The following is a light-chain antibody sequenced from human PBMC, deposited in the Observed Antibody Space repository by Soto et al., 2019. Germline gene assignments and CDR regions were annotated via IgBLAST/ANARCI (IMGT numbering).Light chain of an antibody. V-gene: IGKV2-28*01. Sequence: DIVMTQSPLSLPVTPGEPASISCRSSQSLLHSNGYNYLDWYLQKPGQSPQLLIYLGSNRASGVPDRFSGSGSGTDFTLKISRVEAEDVGVYYCMQAIQTRNTFGQGT. CDR2: LGS. CDR1: QSLLHSNGYNY. CDR3: MQAIQTRNT. J-gene: IGKJ2*01.